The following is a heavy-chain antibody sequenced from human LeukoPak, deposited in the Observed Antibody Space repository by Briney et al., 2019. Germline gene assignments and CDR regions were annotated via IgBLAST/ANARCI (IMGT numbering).Heavy chain of an antibody. V-gene: IGHV4-39*01. CDR1: GGSINSSSYY. CDR2: IYYSGST. J-gene: IGHJ4*02. Sequence: PSETLSLTCTVSGGSINSSSYYWGWIRQPPGKGLEWIGSIYYSGSTYCNPSLKSRVTISVDTSKNQFSLKLSSVTAADTAVYYCARRPIAVAGIDYWGQGTLVTVSS. D-gene: IGHD6-19*01. CDR3: ARRPIAVAGIDY.